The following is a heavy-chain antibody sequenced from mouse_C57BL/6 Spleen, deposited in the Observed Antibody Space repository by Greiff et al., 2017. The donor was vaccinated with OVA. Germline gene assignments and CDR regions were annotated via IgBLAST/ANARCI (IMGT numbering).Heavy chain of an antibody. CDR1: GYSITSGYY. Sequence: DVHLVESGPGLVKPSQSLSLTCSVTGYSITSGYYWNWIRQFPGNKLEWMGYISYDGSNNYNPSLKNRISITRDTSKNQFFLKLNSVTTEDTATYYCAREGATVGYFDVWGTGTTVTVSS. CDR2: ISYDGSN. D-gene: IGHD1-1*01. V-gene: IGHV3-6*01. CDR3: AREGATVGYFDV. J-gene: IGHJ1*03.